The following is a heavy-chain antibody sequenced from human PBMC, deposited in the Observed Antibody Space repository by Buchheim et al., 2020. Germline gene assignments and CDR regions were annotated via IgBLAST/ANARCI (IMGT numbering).Heavy chain of an antibody. CDR3: ARAYYDFWGSRDCFDP. Sequence: QVQLQESGPGLVKPSQTLSLTCSVSGGSISSGSYNWAWLRQPAGKGLEWIGRIYTSGSTNYNPSLKRRVTISVDTSRNQFSLRLSSVTAADTAVYYCARAYYDFWGSRDCFDPWGQGTL. CDR2: IYTSGST. CDR1: GGSISSGSYN. D-gene: IGHD3-3*01. V-gene: IGHV4-61*02. J-gene: IGHJ5*02.